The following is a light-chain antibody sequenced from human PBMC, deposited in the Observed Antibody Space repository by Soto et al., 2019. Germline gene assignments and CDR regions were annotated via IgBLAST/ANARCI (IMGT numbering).Light chain of an antibody. CDR2: KAS. CDR3: QQYNSYPWT. CDR1: LSISRR. J-gene: IGKJ1*01. Sequence: DIQMTQSPSTLPASVGDRVTMTCRASLSISRRLDWYHQKPGKAPKLLIYKASSLESGVPSRFSGSGSGTEFTLTISSLQPDDFATYYCQQYNSYPWTFGQGTKVEIK. V-gene: IGKV1-5*03.